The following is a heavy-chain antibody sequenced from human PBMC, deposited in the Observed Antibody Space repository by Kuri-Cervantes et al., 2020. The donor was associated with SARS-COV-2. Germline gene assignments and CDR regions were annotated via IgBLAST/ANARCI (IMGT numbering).Heavy chain of an antibody. J-gene: IGHJ4*02. CDR2: ISGSGGST. Sequence: GESLKISCAASGFTFSSYAMSWVRRAPGKGLEWVSAISGSGGSTYYADSVKGRFTISRDNSKNTLYLQMNSLRAEDTAVYYCAKDLSGSYYFDYWGQGTLVTVSS. CDR3: AKDLSGSYYFDY. V-gene: IGHV3-23*01. CDR1: GFTFSSYA. D-gene: IGHD1-26*01.